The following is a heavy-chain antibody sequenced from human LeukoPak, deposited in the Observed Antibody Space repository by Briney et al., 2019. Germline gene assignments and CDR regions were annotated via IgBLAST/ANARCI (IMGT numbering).Heavy chain of an antibody. V-gene: IGHV3-30*18. CDR1: GLIFSRYG. J-gene: IGHJ3*02. D-gene: IGHD4-17*01. CDR3: ANDPHTVTAFDI. Sequence: PGSPLRLSCAVSGLIFSRYGMHWVPQATGKGVEGVAVISSDGSNEYSADSVKGRFTISRDNYKNTLSLQMNGLRAEDTAVYYCANDPHTVTAFDIWGQGTMVTVSS. CDR2: ISSDGSNE.